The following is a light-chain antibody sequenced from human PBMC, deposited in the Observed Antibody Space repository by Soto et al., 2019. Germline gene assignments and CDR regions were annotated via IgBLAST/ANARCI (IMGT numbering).Light chain of an antibody. CDR2: GAS. J-gene: IGKJ1*01. Sequence: EIVMTQSPATLSVSPGERATLSCRASQSVSSNLAWYQQKPGQAPRLLIYGASTMATGIPARFSGSGSGAAFTLTISGLQSEDFAVYYWQQYNNWPRTFGKGTKVEIK. V-gene: IGKV3-15*01. CDR3: QQYNNWPRT. CDR1: QSVSSN.